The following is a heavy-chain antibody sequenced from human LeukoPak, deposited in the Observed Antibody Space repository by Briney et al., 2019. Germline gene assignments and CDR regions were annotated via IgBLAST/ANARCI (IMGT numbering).Heavy chain of an antibody. CDR3: AEDRPNYYGSNGHYYKLNGDC. J-gene: IGHJ4*02. CDR1: GFTFSSYA. D-gene: IGHD3-22*01. CDR2: ITSSGAAT. V-gene: IGHV3-23*01. Sequence: GGSLRLSCAASGFTFSSYAMSWVRQAPGKGLEWVSSITSSGAATYYADSVKGRCTISRDNSDNTLYLQRNSLRAEDTAVYYCAEDRPNYYGSNGHYYKLNGDCWGQGTLVTVSS.